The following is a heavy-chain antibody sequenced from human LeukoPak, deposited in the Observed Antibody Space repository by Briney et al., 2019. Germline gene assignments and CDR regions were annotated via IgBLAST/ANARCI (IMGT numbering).Heavy chain of an antibody. J-gene: IGHJ4*02. D-gene: IGHD3-10*01. CDR3: ARAEMVRGVIISLDY. V-gene: IGHV6-1*01. CDR2: TYYRSKWYN. Sequence: SQTLSLTCAISGDSVSSNSDAWNWIRQSPSRGLEWLGRTYYRSKWYNDYAVSVKTRITINPDTSKNQFSLQLNSVTPEDTAVYYCARAEMVRGVIISLDYWGQGTLVTVSS. CDR1: GDSVSSNSDA.